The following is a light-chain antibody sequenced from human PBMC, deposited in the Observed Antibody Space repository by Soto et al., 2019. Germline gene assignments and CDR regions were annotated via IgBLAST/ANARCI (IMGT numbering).Light chain of an antibody. CDR3: GSWDSSLSAYV. V-gene: IGLV1-51*01. Sequence: QSVMTQPPSVSAAPGQKGTISCSGSRSNIGGNSVSWYKQLTGTAPKLLIYDDNKRPSGIPDRFSGSKSGTSATLGITGFKTGDEADYYCGSWDSSLSAYVFGTGTKVTVL. CDR2: DDN. J-gene: IGLJ1*01. CDR1: RSNIGGNS.